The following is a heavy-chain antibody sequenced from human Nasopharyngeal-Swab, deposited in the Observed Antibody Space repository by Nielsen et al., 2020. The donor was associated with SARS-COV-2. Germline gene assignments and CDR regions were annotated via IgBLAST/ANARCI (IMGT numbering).Heavy chain of an antibody. CDR1: GFTFSSYS. CDR2: ISSSSSTI. V-gene: IGHV3-48*01. CDR3: AKDKGSGWSDYYGMDV. D-gene: IGHD6-19*01. J-gene: IGHJ6*02. Sequence: LSLTCAASGFTFSSYSMNWVRQAPGKGLEWVSYISSSSSTIYYADSVKGRFTISRDNAKNSLYLQMNSLRAEDTALYYCAKDKGSGWSDYYGMDVWGQGTTVTVSS.